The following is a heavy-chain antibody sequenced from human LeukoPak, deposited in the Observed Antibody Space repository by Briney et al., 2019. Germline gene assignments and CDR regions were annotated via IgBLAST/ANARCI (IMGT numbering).Heavy chain of an antibody. Sequence: ETLSLTCTVSGGSISSSSYYWGWIRQPPGKGLEWVSAISGSGGSTYYADSVKGRFTISRDNAKNSLYLQMNSLRAEDMALYYCAKQGGSSGWYGVSWFDPWGQGTLVTVSS. CDR2: ISGSGGST. CDR3: AKQGGSSGWYGVSWFDP. CDR1: GGSISSSSYY. D-gene: IGHD6-19*01. J-gene: IGHJ5*02. V-gene: IGHV3-23*01.